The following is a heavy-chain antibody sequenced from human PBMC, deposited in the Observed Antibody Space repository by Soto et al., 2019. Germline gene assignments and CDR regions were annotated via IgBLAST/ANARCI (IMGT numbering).Heavy chain of an antibody. CDR1: GGSFSGYY. V-gene: IGHV4-34*01. CDR3: ARHKIRGSGFFFDY. Sequence: SETLSLTCAVYGGSFSGYYWSWIRQPPGKGLEWIGEINHSGSTNYNPSLKSRVTISVDTSKNQFSLKLSSVTAADTAVYYCARHKIRGSGFFFDYWGQGTLVTVSS. D-gene: IGHD6-19*01. J-gene: IGHJ4*02. CDR2: INHSGST.